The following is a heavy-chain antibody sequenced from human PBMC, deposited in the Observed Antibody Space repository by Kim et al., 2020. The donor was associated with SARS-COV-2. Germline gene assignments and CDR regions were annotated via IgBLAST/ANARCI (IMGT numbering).Heavy chain of an antibody. D-gene: IGHD3-22*01. CDR2: ISSSSSYI. CDR3: AREGNYYDSSGYYYPLDY. J-gene: IGHJ4*02. V-gene: IGHV3-21*01. Sequence: GGSLRLSCAASGFTFRSYSMNWVRQAPGKGLEWVSSISSSSSYIYYADPVKGRFTISRDNAKNSLYLQMNSLRAEDTAVYYCAREGNYYDSSGYYYPLDYWGQGTLVTVSS. CDR1: GFTFRSYS.